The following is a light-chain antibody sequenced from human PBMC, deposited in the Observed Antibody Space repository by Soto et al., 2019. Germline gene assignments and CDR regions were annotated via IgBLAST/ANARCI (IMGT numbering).Light chain of an antibody. CDR3: SLYTSENTYV. CDR2: EAS. V-gene: IGLV2-18*01. CDR1: STDFVSYTR. Sequence: QSALTQPPSVSGSPGQSVTISCTGTSTDFVSYTRVSWYQQPPGTAPKLIIYEASNRPSGVPDRFSGSKSGNTASLTISGLQAADEADYYCSLYTSENTYVFGTGTKLTVL. J-gene: IGLJ1*01.